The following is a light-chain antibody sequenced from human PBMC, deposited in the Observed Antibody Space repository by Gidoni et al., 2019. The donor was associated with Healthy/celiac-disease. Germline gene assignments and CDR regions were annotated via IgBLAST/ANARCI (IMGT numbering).Light chain of an antibody. CDR2: LCS. Sequence: DIVMTQSPPSLPVTPGEPASIPCRSSQSLLHSNGYNYLDWYLQKPGQSPQLLIYLCSNRASGVPNRCSGSGSGADFTLKISMVEAEDVGVFYCMQALQTPYTFGQGTKLEIK. CDR1: QSLLHSNGYNY. J-gene: IGKJ2*01. V-gene: IGKV2-28*01. CDR3: MQALQTPYT.